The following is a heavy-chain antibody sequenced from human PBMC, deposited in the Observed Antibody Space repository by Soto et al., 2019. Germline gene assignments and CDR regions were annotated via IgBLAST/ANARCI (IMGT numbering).Heavy chain of an antibody. Sequence: QVQLVQSGAEVKKPGSSVKVSCKASGGTFSSYAISWVRQAPGQGLEWMGGIIPIFGTANYAQKFQGRVTVTADEATSTAFMEMSSLRSEDTAVYYGAREIQLYYDSSGYYLDYWGQGTLVTVSS. J-gene: IGHJ4*02. V-gene: IGHV1-69*12. D-gene: IGHD3-22*01. CDR3: AREIQLYYDSSGYYLDY. CDR2: IIPIFGTA. CDR1: GGTFSSYA.